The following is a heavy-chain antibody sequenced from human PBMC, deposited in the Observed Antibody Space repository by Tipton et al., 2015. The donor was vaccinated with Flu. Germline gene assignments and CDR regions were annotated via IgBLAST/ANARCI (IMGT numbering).Heavy chain of an antibody. J-gene: IGHJ6*02. D-gene: IGHD5-18*01. Sequence: SLRLSCAASGFTFSSYAMSWVRQAPGKGLEWVSAISGSGGSTYYADSVKGRFTISRDNSKNTLYLQMNSLRAEDTAVYYCAKGRYSYGFGGMDVWGQGTTVTVSS. CDR3: AKGRYSYGFGGMDV. CDR2: ISGSGGST. CDR1: GFTFSSYA. V-gene: IGHV3-23*01.